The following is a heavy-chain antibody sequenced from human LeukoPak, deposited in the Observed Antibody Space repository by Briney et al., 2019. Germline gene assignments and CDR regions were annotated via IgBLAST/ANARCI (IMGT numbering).Heavy chain of an antibody. V-gene: IGHV6-1*01. CDR3: TRDERAMVF. CDR1: GDSVSSNSAA. Sequence: SQTLSLTCVISGDSVSSNSAAWNWIRQSPSRGFEWLGRAYYRSKWYIDYALSVKSRITIKPDTSKNQFSLQLNSVTPEDTAVYYCTRDERAMVFWGQGILVTVSS. D-gene: IGHD3-10*01. CDR2: AYYRSKWYI. J-gene: IGHJ4*02.